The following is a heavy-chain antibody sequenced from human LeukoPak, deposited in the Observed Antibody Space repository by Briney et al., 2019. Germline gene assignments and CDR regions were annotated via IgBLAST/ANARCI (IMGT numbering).Heavy chain of an antibody. J-gene: IGHJ4*02. D-gene: IGHD3-16*02. CDR2: ISYDGSIE. CDR1: GFSFSNYG. CDR3: ARSPFGGVIVIGDY. Sequence: GGSLRLSCAASGFSFSNYGMHWVRQAPGKGLEWVAVISYDGSIEYYADSVKGRFTISRDNSKNTLYPQMNSLRAEDTAAYYCARSPFGGVIVIGDYWGQGTLVTVSS. V-gene: IGHV3-30*03.